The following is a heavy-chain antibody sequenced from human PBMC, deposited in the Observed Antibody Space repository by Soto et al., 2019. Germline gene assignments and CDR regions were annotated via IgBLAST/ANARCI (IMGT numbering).Heavy chain of an antibody. CDR3: ARDIIVVVPADYYYSGMDV. V-gene: IGHV1-46*01. CDR1: GYTFTSYY. CDR2: INPSGGST. J-gene: IGHJ6*02. D-gene: IGHD2-2*01. Sequence: ASVKVSCKASGYTFTSYYMHWVRQAPGQGLEWMGIINPSGGSTSYAQKFQGRVTMTRDTSTSTVYMELSSLRSEDTAVYYCARDIIVVVPADYYYSGMDVWGQGTTVTVSS.